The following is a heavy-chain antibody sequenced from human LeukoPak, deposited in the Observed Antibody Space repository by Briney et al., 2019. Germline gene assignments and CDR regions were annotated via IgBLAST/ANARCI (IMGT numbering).Heavy chain of an antibody. J-gene: IGHJ4*02. CDR2: IRYDGSNK. Sequence: GGSLRLSCAASGFTFSSYGMHWVRQAPGKGLEWVAFIRYDGSNKYYADSVKGRFTISRDNSKNTVYLQMNSLRAEDTAVYYCAKDRSSSSWYNAEFDYWGQGTLVTASS. D-gene: IGHD6-13*01. CDR3: AKDRSSSSWYNAEFDY. V-gene: IGHV3-30*02. CDR1: GFTFSSYG.